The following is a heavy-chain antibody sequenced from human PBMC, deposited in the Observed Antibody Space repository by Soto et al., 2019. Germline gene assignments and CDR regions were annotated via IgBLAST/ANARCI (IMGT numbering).Heavy chain of an antibody. Sequence: EVQLVESGGGLVQPGGSLRLSCAASGFTFSTYSMNWVRQAPGKGLEWVSYISSDSSTISYADSVKGRFTISRDNAKKSLYLQMNSLRAEDTAVYYCASHDYGDYVDYWGQGTLVTVSS. D-gene: IGHD4-17*01. CDR3: ASHDYGDYVDY. CDR1: GFTFSTYS. V-gene: IGHV3-48*01. CDR2: ISSDSSTI. J-gene: IGHJ4*02.